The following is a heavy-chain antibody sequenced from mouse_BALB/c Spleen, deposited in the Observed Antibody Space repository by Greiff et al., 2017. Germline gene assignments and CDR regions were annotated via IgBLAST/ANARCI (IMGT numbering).Heavy chain of an antibody. D-gene: IGHD2-1*01. J-gene: IGHJ3*01. CDR2: IYPGSGST. CDR1: GYTFTNYW. Sequence: LQQPGSEMVRPGASVKLSCKASGYTFTNYWMHWVKQRHGQGLEWIGNIYPGSGSTNYDEKFKSKGTLTVDTSSSTAYMHLSSLTSEDSAVYYCTRGYGNYPWFAYWGQGTLVTVSA. CDR3: TRGYGNYPWFAY. V-gene: IGHV1S22*01.